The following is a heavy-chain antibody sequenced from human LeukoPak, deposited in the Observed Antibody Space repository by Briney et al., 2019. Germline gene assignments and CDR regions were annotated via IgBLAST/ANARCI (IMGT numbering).Heavy chain of an antibody. CDR1: GGSFSGYY. D-gene: IGHD3-16*01. Sequence: SETLSLTCAVYGGSFSGYYWSWIRQPPGKGLEWIGEIYHSGSTNYNPSLKSRVTISVDKSKNQFSLKLNSVTAADTAVYYGAGGGAGTSFGGGNNLFHPRGQGTLVTVSS. J-gene: IGHJ5*02. CDR2: IYHSGST. V-gene: IGHV4-34*01. CDR3: AGGGAGTSFGGGNNLFHP.